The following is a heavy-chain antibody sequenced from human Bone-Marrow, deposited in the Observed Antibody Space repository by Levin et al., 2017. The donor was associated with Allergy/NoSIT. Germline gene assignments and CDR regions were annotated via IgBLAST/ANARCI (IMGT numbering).Heavy chain of an antibody. CDR1: GHTFIDYY. CDR2: INPNSGGS. Sequence: GESLKISCKASGHTFIDYYIHWVRQAPGQGLEWMAWINPNSGGSKSAQKFQGRVAMTRDTSISTAYMELSGLRSDDTAVYYCASPGMLSGNLYLDYWGQGTLVTVSS. D-gene: IGHD3-3*01. CDR3: ASPGMLSGNLYLDY. V-gene: IGHV1-2*02. J-gene: IGHJ4*02.